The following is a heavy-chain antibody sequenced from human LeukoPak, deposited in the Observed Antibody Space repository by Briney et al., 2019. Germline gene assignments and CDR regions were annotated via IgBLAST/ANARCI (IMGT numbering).Heavy chain of an antibody. CDR3: ARDYCSSTSCLSDY. Sequence: GASVKVSCKASGYTFTGYHMHWVRQAPGQGLGWMGRINPNSGDTNYAQKFQGRGAMTRDTSISTAFMELTRLRSDDTAVYYCARDYCSSTSCLSDYWGQGTLVTVSS. D-gene: IGHD2-2*01. J-gene: IGHJ4*02. CDR2: INPNSGDT. CDR1: GYTFTGYH. V-gene: IGHV1-2*06.